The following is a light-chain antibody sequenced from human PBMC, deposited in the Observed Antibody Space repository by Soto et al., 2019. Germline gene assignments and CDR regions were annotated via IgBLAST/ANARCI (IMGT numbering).Light chain of an antibody. V-gene: IGKV3-15*01. CDR3: QQYNNWWT. Sequence: EVVMTQSPATLSLSPGERATLSCRASQSVSSSLAWYQQKPGQAPRLLIYGASTRAAGIPDRFSGSGCETEFTLTISSLQAEDFAIYYCQQYNNWWTFGQGTKVEIK. J-gene: IGKJ1*01. CDR1: QSVSSS. CDR2: GAS.